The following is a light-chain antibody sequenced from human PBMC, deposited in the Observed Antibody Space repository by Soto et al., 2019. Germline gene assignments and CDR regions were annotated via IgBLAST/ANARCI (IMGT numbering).Light chain of an antibody. Sequence: QSVLTQPPSASETPGQRVTISCSGSSSNTGSNYVYWYQQLPGTAPKLLIDTNNQRPSGVPDRFSGSKSGTSASLAISGLRSEDEANYYCAAWDDSLSGRVFGGGTKLTVL. CDR3: AAWDDSLSGRV. CDR2: TNN. V-gene: IGLV1-47*01. CDR1: SSNTGSNY. J-gene: IGLJ2*01.